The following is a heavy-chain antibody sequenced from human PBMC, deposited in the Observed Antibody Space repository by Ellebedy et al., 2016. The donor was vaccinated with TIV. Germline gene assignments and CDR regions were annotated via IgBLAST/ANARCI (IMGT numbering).Heavy chain of an antibody. CDR1: GYTFTNYG. J-gene: IGHJ4*02. Sequence: ASVKVSCKASGYTFTNYGISWVRQAPGQGLEWMGWISAYTGNTNYSQKYQGRVTLTTDTSTTTAYMELRSLRSDDTAVYFCARDMVQGMVARYLWFDYWGQGTLITVSS. V-gene: IGHV1-18*01. CDR2: ISAYTGNT. D-gene: IGHD5-12*01. CDR3: ARDMVQGMVARYLWFDY.